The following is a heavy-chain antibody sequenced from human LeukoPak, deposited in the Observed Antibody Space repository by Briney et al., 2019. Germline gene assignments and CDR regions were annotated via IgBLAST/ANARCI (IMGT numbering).Heavy chain of an antibody. D-gene: IGHD1-14*01. CDR2: ISYSGNT. CDR3: ARLPEFHTGHSYYYMDV. Sequence: SETLSLTFTVSGDSIINTNYYWGWIRQPPGEGLEWFGSISYSGNTYYNPSLKTRITISVDTSKNQFSLKLRSVTAADTAIYYCARLPEFHTGHSYYYMDVWSKGTTVTISS. J-gene: IGHJ6*03. CDR1: GDSIINTNYY. V-gene: IGHV4-39*01.